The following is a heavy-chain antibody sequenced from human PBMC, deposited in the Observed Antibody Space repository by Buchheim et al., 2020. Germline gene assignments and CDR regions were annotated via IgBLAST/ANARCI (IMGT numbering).Heavy chain of an antibody. D-gene: IGHD6-19*01. J-gene: IGHJ6*02. CDR1: GFTFSSYA. CDR2: ISGSGGST. Sequence: EVQLLESGGGLVQPGGSLRLSCAASGFTFSSYAMSWVRQAPGKGLEWVSAISGSGGSTYYADSEKGRFTISRDNSKNTLYLQMNSLRAEDTAVYYCAKVQDSGWPALAHSADQKDRTTGGNSYGMDVWGQGTT. V-gene: IGHV3-23*01. CDR3: AKVQDSGWPALAHSADQKDRTTGGNSYGMDV.